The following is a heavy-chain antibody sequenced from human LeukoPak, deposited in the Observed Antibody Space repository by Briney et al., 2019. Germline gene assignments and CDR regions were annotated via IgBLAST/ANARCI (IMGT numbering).Heavy chain of an antibody. CDR1: GGSFSGYY. CDR2: INHSGST. CDR3: ARGPRPARLDY. Sequence: SETLSLTCAVYGGSFSGYYWSWIRQPPGKGLEWIGEINHSGSTNYNPSLKSRVTISVDTSKNQFSLKLSSVTAADTAVYYCARGPRPARLDYWGQGTLVTVSS. J-gene: IGHJ4*02. V-gene: IGHV4-34*01.